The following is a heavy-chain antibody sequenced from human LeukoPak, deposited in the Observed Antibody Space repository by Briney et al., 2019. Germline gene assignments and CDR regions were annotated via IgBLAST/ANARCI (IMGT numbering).Heavy chain of an antibody. D-gene: IGHD1-26*01. V-gene: IGHV3-33*08. J-gene: IGHJ4*02. Sequence: GGSLRLSCAASGFTVSSNYMSWVRQAPGKGLEWVAVIWYDGSNKYYADSVKGRFTISRDNSKNTLYLQMNSLRAEDTAVYYCAREAGSYGVFDYWGQGTLVTVSS. CDR2: IWYDGSNK. CDR3: AREAGSYGVFDY. CDR1: GFTVSSNY.